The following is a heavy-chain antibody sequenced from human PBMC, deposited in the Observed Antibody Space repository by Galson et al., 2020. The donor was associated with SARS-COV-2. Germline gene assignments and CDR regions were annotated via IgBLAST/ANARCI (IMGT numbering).Heavy chain of an antibody. CDR1: GFSLSTSGMS. J-gene: IGHJ5*02. Sequence: SGPTLVKPTQTLTLTCTFSGFSLSTSGMSVSWIRQPPGKALEWLALIDWDDDKYYSKSLKTRLTISKDTSKNQVVLTMTNMDPVDTATYYCARTTIGVLGGYNWFDPWGQGTLVTVSS. D-gene: IGHD3-3*02. V-gene: IGHV2-70*01. CDR3: ARTTIGVLGGYNWFDP. CDR2: IDWDDDK.